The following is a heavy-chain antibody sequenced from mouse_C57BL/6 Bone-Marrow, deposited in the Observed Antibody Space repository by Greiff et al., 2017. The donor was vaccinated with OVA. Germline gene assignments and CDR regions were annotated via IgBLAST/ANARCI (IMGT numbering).Heavy chain of an antibody. CDR3: ARVVYDGYAFAY. J-gene: IGHJ3*01. Sequence: EVKLVESGGGLVKPGGSLKLSCAASGFTFSSYAMSWVRQTPEKRLEWVATISDGGSYTYYPDNVKGRFTISRDNAKNNRYLQMSHLKSEDTAMYYYARVVYDGYAFAYWGQGTLVTVSA. CDR1: GFTFSSYA. CDR2: ISDGGSYT. D-gene: IGHD2-3*01. V-gene: IGHV5-4*03.